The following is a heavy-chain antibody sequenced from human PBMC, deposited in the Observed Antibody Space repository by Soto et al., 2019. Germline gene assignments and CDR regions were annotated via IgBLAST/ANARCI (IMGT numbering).Heavy chain of an antibody. D-gene: IGHD3-22*01. V-gene: IGHV1-18*04. CDR2: ISAHNGDT. Sequence: ASVNVSCKASGYSFATYGFSWVRQAPGQGLECVGWISAHNGDTHYSQKFQGRVTLTTDTSTNTGYMELRSLKSDDTAVYFCATEPSYYHGGSVDYPLGHLGQ. CDR3: ATEPSYYHGGSVDYPLGH. CDR1: GYSFATYG. J-gene: IGHJ4*01.